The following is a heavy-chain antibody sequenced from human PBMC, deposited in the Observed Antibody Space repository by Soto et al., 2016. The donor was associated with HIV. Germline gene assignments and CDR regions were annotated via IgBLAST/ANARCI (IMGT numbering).Heavy chain of an antibody. Sequence: EVQLEESGGGLVKPGGSLRLSCAASGFSFNNVWLSWVRQAPGKGLEWLGRVKSKVDGGTIGYAAPVKDRFSISRDDPKNTVYLQMNSLKTEDTGLYYCTTVGRGTRDYWGQGTLVTVSS. V-gene: IGHV3-15*01. D-gene: IGHD6-25*01. CDR1: GFSFNNVW. CDR3: TTVGRGTRDY. CDR2: VKSKVDGGTI. J-gene: IGHJ4*02.